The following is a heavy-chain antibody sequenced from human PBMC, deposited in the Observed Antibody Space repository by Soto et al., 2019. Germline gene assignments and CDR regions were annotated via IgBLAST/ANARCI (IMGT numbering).Heavy chain of an antibody. V-gene: IGHV4-30-4*01. CDR3: VRGRGYYYDSSGYWFDS. Sequence: SETLSLTCTVSGGSITSDDNYRTWIRQAPGKGLEWLGYLHYNGNTHYNPSLKSRLTISADSSKRQFSLKLNSVTAADTAIYYCVRGRGYYYDSSGYWFDSWGQGTLVT. D-gene: IGHD3-22*01. J-gene: IGHJ5*01. CDR2: LHYNGNT. CDR1: GGSITSDDNY.